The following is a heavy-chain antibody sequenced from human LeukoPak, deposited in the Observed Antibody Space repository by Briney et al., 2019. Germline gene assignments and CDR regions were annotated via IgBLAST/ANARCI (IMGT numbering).Heavy chain of an antibody. CDR1: GGTFSSYA. V-gene: IGHV1-69*04. CDR3: ARGYGDYDNWFDP. J-gene: IGHJ5*02. CDR2: IIPILGIA. Sequence: GSSVKVSCKASGGTFSSYAISWVRQAPGQGLEWMGRIIPILGIANYAQKFQGRVTITADKSTSTAYMELSSLRSEDTAVYYCARGYGDYDNWFDPWGQGTLVTVSS. D-gene: IGHD4-17*01.